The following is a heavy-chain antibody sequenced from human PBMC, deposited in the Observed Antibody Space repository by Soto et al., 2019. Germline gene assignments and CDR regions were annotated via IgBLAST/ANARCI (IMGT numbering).Heavy chain of an antibody. CDR1: GFTCSSYG. CDR3: AKDWRWLVLGYYGMDV. CDR2: ISYDGSNK. D-gene: IGHD6-19*01. V-gene: IGHV3-30*18. Sequence: QVQLVESGGGVVQPGRSLRLSCAASGFTCSSYGMHWVRQAPGKGLEWVAVISYDGSNKYYADSVKGRFTISRDNSQNTLYLQMNSLRAEDTAVYYCAKDWRWLVLGYYGMDVWGQGTTVTVSS. J-gene: IGHJ6*02.